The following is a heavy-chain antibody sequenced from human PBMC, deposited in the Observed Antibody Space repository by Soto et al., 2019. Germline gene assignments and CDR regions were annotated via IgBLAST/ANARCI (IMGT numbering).Heavy chain of an antibody. D-gene: IGHD3-10*01. CDR3: ARDSMVRGVSTYYYYGMDV. J-gene: IGHJ6*02. CDR1: GGSISSGDYY. V-gene: IGHV4-30-4*01. CDR2: IYYSGST. Sequence: QVQLQESGPGLVKPSQTLSLTCTVSGGSISSGDYYWSWIRQPPGKGLEWIGYIYYSGSTYYNPSLKSRVTISVDTSKNQFSLKLSSVTAADTAVYYCARDSMVRGVSTYYYYGMDVWGQGTTVTVSS.